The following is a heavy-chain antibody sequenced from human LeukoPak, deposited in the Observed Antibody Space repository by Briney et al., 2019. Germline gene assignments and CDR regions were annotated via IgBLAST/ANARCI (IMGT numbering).Heavy chain of an antibody. Sequence: SETLSLTCAVYGGSFSGYYWSWIRQPPGKGLEWIGEINHSGSTNYNPSLKSRVTISVDTSKNQFSLKLSSVTAADTAVYYCARRLTGRRLGWYFDLWGRGTLVTVSS. D-gene: IGHD3-9*01. CDR3: ARRLTGRRLGWYFDL. CDR2: INHSGST. V-gene: IGHV4-34*01. CDR1: GGSFSGYY. J-gene: IGHJ2*01.